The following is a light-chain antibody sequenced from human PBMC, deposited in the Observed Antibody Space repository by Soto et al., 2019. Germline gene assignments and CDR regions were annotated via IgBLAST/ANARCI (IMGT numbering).Light chain of an antibody. CDR2: DGT. Sequence: QSALTQPASVSGSPGQSITISCTGTSSDVGSYDLVSWYQHHPGKAPKLMIYDGTKRPLGVSNRFSGSKSGKTASLTISVLQAEDAADYYCCSYAGITNPFVFGTGTKLTVL. CDR1: SSDVGSYDL. J-gene: IGLJ1*01. V-gene: IGLV2-23*01. CDR3: CSYAGITNPFV.